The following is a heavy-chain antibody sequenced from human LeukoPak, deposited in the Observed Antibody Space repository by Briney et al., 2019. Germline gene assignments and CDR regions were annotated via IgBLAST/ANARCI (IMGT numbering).Heavy chain of an antibody. Sequence: PGRSLRLSCAASGISFSSFAMHWVRQAPGKGLEWVAFISDDGRNKYYADSVAGRFTISRDNSKNTLDLQMNSLRTEDTAVYYCARDRLRGTWYRRGYFGSWGQGTLVTVSS. J-gene: IGHJ4*02. CDR1: GISFSSFA. D-gene: IGHD6-13*01. CDR3: ARDRLRGTWYRRGYFGS. V-gene: IGHV3-30*04. CDR2: ISDDGRNK.